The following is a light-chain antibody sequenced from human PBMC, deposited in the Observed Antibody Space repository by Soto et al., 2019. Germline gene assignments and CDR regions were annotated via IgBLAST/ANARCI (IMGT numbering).Light chain of an antibody. J-gene: IGKJ5*01. CDR1: QSVSSN. CDR2: DAS. Sequence: EIVMTQSPSTLSVSPGERATLSCRASQSVSSNLAWYQHNPGQAPRLLINDASTRATGIPARFSGSGSGTEFTLTISSLQSEDFAVYYCQQYNNWPAITFGQGTRLEIK. V-gene: IGKV3D-15*01. CDR3: QQYNNWPAIT.